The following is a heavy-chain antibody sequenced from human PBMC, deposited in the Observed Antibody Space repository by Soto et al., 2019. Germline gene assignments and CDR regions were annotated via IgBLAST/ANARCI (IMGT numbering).Heavy chain of an antibody. D-gene: IGHD2-15*01. CDR3: SREVVAPEGYYYGMDV. CDR1: GFTVSSTY. Sequence: PWGSMGLSCAASGFTVSSTYMNWVRQDPGKGLEWLAVISYDGSQMYYADSVQGRFTISRDNSKNTLYLQMNSLRADDTAVYYCSREVVAPEGYYYGMDVWGQGTTVTVSS. V-gene: IGHV3-30-3*01. CDR2: ISYDGSQM. J-gene: IGHJ6*02.